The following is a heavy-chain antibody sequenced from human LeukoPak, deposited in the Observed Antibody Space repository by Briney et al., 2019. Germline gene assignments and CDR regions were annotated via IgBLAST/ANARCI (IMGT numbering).Heavy chain of an antibody. V-gene: IGHV5-51*01. J-gene: IGHJ6*02. Sequence: GESLKISCKGSGYSFSTYWIGWVRQMPGKGLEWMGIIYPGSSDTRYSPTSQGQVTISADKSISTAYLQWSSLKASDTAMYYCARRAYCNGDCTRHYSYYYSMDVWGQGTTVTVSS. D-gene: IGHD2-21*02. CDR2: IYPGSSDT. CDR3: ARRAYCNGDCTRHYSYYYSMDV. CDR1: GYSFSTYW.